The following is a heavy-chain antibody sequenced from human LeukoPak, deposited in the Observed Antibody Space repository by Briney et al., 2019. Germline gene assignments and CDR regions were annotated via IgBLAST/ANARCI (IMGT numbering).Heavy chain of an antibody. V-gene: IGHV3-7*01. CDR1: GFTFSSVW. J-gene: IGHJ4*02. Sequence: GGSLRLSCAASGFTFSSVWMGWFRQAPGKGLEWVANIKQDGSEKYYVDSVKGRFTISRDNAKNSLYLQMNSLRAEDTAVYYCARGTMVTDYWGQGTLVTVSS. CDR3: ARGTMVTDY. D-gene: IGHD4/OR15-4a*01. CDR2: IKQDGSEK.